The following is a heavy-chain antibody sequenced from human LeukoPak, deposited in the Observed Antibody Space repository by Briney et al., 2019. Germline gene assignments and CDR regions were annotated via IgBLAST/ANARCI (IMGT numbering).Heavy chain of an antibody. V-gene: IGHV4-4*02. D-gene: IGHD3-10*01. CDR1: GGSISSSNW. J-gene: IGHJ3*02. Sequence: SGTLSLTCAVSGGSISSSNWWSWVRQPPGKGLEWIGEIYHSGSTNYNPSLKSRVTISVDKSKNQFSLKLSSVTAADTAVYYCARGIFTMVRGAPHDAFDIWGQGTMVTVSS. CDR2: IYHSGST. CDR3: ARGIFTMVRGAPHDAFDI.